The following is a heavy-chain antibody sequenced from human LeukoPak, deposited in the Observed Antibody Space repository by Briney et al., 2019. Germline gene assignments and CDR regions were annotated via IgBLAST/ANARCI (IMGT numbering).Heavy chain of an antibody. CDR2: INSDGSGT. CDR1: GFTFSSYW. Sequence: PGGSLRLSCAASGFTFSSYWMHWVRQAPGTGLGWISRINSDGSGTSYADSVKGRFTISRDNAKNTLYLQMNSLRAEDTAVYYCARADDGANSWVNYWGQGTLVTVSS. D-gene: IGHD4-23*01. CDR3: ARADDGANSWVNY. J-gene: IGHJ4*02. V-gene: IGHV3-74*01.